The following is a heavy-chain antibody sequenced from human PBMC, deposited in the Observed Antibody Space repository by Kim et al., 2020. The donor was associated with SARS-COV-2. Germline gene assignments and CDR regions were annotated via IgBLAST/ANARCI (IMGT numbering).Heavy chain of an antibody. CDR3: AKEPRPVSHYYFYYGMDG. V-gene: IGHV3-21*04. Sequence: GGSLRLSCAASGFTFNTYSMNWVRQAPGKGLEWVSSINSNGTHTYYADSVKGRFIISRDNAKKSLYLQLNTLRAEDTAVYYCAKEPRPVSHYYFYYGMDGWGRGLTVTVSS. CDR2: INSNGTHT. J-gene: IGHJ6*02. CDR1: GFTFNTYS.